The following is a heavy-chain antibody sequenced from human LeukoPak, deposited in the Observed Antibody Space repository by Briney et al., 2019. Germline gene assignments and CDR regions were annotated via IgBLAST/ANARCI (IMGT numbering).Heavy chain of an antibody. Sequence: PSETLSLTCTVSGGSISSSSYYWGWIRQPPGKGLEWIGSIYYSGSTYYNPSLKSRVTISVDTSKNQFSLKLSSVTAADTAVYYCARPMDLYYYDSSGYYYHDAFDIWGQGTMVTVSS. V-gene: IGHV4-39*01. CDR1: GGSISSSSYY. CDR3: ARPMDLYYYDSSGYYYHDAFDI. J-gene: IGHJ3*02. D-gene: IGHD3-22*01. CDR2: IYYSGST.